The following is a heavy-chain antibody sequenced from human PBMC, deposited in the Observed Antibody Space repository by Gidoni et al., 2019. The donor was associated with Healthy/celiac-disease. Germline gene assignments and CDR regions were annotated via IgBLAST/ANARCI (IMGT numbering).Heavy chain of an antibody. CDR3: ARALDYAFDP. Sequence: QVQLQQWGAGLLKPSETLSLTCAVYGGSFSGYYWSWIRQPPGKGLEWIGEINHSGSTNYNPSLKSRVTISVDTSKNQFSLKLSSVTAADTAVYYCARALDYAFDPWGQGTLVTVSS. J-gene: IGHJ5*02. CDR2: INHSGST. CDR1: GGSFSGYY. V-gene: IGHV4-34*01. D-gene: IGHD4-17*01.